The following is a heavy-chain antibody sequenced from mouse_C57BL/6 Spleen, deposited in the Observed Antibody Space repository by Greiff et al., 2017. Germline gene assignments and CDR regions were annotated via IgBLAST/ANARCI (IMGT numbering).Heavy chain of an antibody. CDR2: ISSGSSTI. CDR3: GRHYGYWYFGV. CDR1: GFTFSDYG. Sequence: EVKLVESGGGLVKPGGSLKLSCAASGFTFSDYGMHWVRQAPEKGLEWVAYISSGSSTIYYADTVKGRFTISRDNAKNTLFLQMTSLRSEDAAVYYCGRHYGYWYFGVWGTGTTVTVSS. D-gene: IGHD1-2*01. V-gene: IGHV5-17*01. J-gene: IGHJ1*03.